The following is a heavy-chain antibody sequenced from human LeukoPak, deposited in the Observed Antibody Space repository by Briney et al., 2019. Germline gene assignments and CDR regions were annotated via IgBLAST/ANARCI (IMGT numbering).Heavy chain of an antibody. CDR1: GYTFTSYD. CDR3: AKSVMWWFGLGHNWFDP. D-gene: IGHD2-21*01. J-gene: IGHJ5*02. V-gene: IGHV1-8*01. Sequence: ASVKVSCKASGYTFTSYDINWVRQATGQGLERMGWMNPNSGNTGYAQKFQGRVTMTRNTSISTAYMELSSLRSEDTAVYYCAKSVMWWFGLGHNWFDPWGQGTLVTVSS. CDR2: MNPNSGNT.